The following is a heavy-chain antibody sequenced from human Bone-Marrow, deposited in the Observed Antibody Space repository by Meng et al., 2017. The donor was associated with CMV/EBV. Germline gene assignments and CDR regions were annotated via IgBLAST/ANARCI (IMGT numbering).Heavy chain of an antibody. J-gene: IGHJ4*02. CDR3: ARDRGSTSLNHYFDY. D-gene: IGHD2-2*01. Sequence: SVKVSCKASGGTFSSYTISWVRQAPGQGLEWMGGIIPILGIANYAQKFQGRVTITADKSTSTAYMELSSLRSEDTAVYYCARDRGSTSLNHYFDYWGQGTLVTVAS. CDR1: GGTFSSYT. V-gene: IGHV1-69*10. CDR2: IIPILGIA.